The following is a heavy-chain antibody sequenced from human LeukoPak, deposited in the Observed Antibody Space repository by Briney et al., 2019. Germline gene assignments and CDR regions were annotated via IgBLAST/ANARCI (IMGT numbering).Heavy chain of an antibody. Sequence: ASVKVSCKASRCTFTGYYMHWVRQAPGQGLEWMGWINPNSGGTNYAQKFQGRVTMTRDTSISTAYMELSRLRSDDTAVYYCARGGGTAMVTFDYWGQGTLVTVSS. CDR3: ARGGGTAMVTFDY. J-gene: IGHJ4*02. CDR2: INPNSGGT. D-gene: IGHD5-18*01. CDR1: RCTFTGYY. V-gene: IGHV1-2*02.